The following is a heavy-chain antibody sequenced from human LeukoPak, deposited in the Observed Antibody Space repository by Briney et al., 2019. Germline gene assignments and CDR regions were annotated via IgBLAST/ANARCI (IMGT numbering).Heavy chain of an antibody. CDR3: ARVRIVGSTYDALDS. V-gene: IGHV3-30-3*01. D-gene: IGHD1-26*01. J-gene: IGHJ3*02. CDR1: GFTFSTYA. CDR2: ISYDGTTK. Sequence: GRSLRRSCAASGFTFSTYAMHWVRQAPGQGLEWVAVISYDGTTKYHADSVKGRFTISRDNSKNTLYLQMNTLRAEDTAVYYCARVRIVGSTYDALDSWGPGTLLTVSS.